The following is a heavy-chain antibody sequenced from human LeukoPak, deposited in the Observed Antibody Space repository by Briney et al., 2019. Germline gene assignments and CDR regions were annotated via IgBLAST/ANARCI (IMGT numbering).Heavy chain of an antibody. CDR2: ISYDGSNK. J-gene: IGHJ4*02. CDR3: AKVEGSSGWDDYYFDY. Sequence: PGGSLRLSCAASGFTFSSYAMHWVRQAPGKGLEWVAVISYDGSNKYYADSVKGRFTISRDNSKNTLYLQMNSLRAEDTAVYYCAKVEGSSGWDDYYFDYWGQGTLVTVSS. CDR1: GFTFSSYA. V-gene: IGHV3-30*04. D-gene: IGHD6-19*01.